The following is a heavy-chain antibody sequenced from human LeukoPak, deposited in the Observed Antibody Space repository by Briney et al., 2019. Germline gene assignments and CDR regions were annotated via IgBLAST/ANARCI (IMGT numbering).Heavy chain of an antibody. Sequence: GGSLRLSCEGSGFTFSNTWMSWVRQAPGKGLEWVGRIKSKPEGWTTDYAAPVKGRFIISRDDSKNTLSLQMNSLKTEDTATYYCTTEKPGLSHDCSGGSCYIVYYYIDVWGKGTTVTISS. CDR3: TTEKPGLSHDCSGGSCYIVYYYIDV. D-gene: IGHD2-15*01. CDR2: IKSKPEGWTT. CDR1: GFTFSNTW. V-gene: IGHV3-15*01. J-gene: IGHJ6*03.